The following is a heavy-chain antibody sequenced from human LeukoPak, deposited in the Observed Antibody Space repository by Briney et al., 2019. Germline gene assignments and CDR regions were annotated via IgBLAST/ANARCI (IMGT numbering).Heavy chain of an antibody. D-gene: IGHD3-9*01. Sequence: PGGSLRLSCSASGFTFSSYSMNSGRQAPGKGLEWVSSISTSSIYIYYADSMRDRFTIYIDNAKNSLYLQINRLPAEHTAVYYCARHSDYNISTAPNDYWGQRTLVTVSS. J-gene: IGHJ4*02. V-gene: IGHV3-21*01. CDR1: GFTFSSYS. CDR3: ARHSDYNISTAPNDY. CDR2: ISTSSIYI.